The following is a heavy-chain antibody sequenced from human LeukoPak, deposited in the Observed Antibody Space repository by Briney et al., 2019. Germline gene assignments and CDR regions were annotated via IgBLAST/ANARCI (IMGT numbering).Heavy chain of an antibody. V-gene: IGHV3-30*02. Sequence: GGSLRLSCAASGFTFSSYGMHWVRQAPGKGLEWVAFIRYDGSNKYYADSVKGRFTISRDNSKNTLYLQMSSLRAEDTAVYYCAKDRFWSGYYGVFDYWGQGTLVTVSS. CDR3: AKDRFWSGYYGVFDY. CDR2: IRYDGSNK. CDR1: GFTFSSYG. J-gene: IGHJ4*02. D-gene: IGHD3-3*01.